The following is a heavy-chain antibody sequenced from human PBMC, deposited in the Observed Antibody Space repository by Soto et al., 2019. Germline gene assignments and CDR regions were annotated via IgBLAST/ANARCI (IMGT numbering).Heavy chain of an antibody. CDR1: GGSISSYY. V-gene: IGHV4-59*01. CDR3: ARDYGNAFDI. J-gene: IGHJ3*02. CDR2: IYYSGST. D-gene: IGHD4-17*01. Sequence: SETLSLTCTISGGSISSYYWSWIRQPPGKGLEWIGYIYYSGSTNYNPSLKSRVTISVDTSKNQFSLKLSSVTAADTAVYYCARDYGNAFDIWGQGTMVTVSS.